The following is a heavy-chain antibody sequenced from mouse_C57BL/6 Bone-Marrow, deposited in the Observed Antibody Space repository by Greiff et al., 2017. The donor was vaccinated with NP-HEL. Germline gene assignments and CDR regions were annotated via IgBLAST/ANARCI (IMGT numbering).Heavy chain of an antibody. J-gene: IGHJ1*03. V-gene: IGHV5-12*01. Sequence: EVHLVESGGGLVQPGGSLKLSCAASGFTFSDYYMYWVRQTPEKRLEWVAYISNGGGSTYYPDTVKGRFTISRDNAKNTLYLQMSRLKSEDTAMYYCARGHYYGSSYWYFDVWGTGTTVTVSS. CDR1: GFTFSDYY. D-gene: IGHD1-1*01. CDR3: ARGHYYGSSYWYFDV. CDR2: ISNGGGST.